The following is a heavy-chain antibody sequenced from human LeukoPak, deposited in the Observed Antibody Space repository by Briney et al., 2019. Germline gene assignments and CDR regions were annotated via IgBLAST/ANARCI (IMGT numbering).Heavy chain of an antibody. CDR3: ARVNYDFWSGYYAARQTFDY. CDR2: IYYSGST. Sequence: SETLSLTCTVSGGSISSYYWSWIRQPPXXXLEWIGYIYYSGSTNYNPSLKSRVTISVDTSKNQFSLKLSSVTAADTAVYYCARVNYDFWSGYYAARQTFDYWGQGTLVTVSS. D-gene: IGHD3-3*01. J-gene: IGHJ4*02. CDR1: GGSISSYY. V-gene: IGHV4-59*01.